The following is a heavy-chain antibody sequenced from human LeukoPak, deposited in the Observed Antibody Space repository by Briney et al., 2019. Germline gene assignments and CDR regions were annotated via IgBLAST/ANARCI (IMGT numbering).Heavy chain of an antibody. J-gene: IGHJ4*02. Sequence: GGSLRLSCAASGFTFSDYWMSWVRQDPGKGLAWVANIRQDGGDFNYVDSVKGRFTVSGDNARNSLYLQMNSLRVEDTAVYYCARDHNYAFDNWGQGTLVTVSS. CDR3: ARDHNYAFDN. CDR1: GFTFSDYW. D-gene: IGHD1-1*01. CDR2: IRQDGGDF. V-gene: IGHV3-7*01.